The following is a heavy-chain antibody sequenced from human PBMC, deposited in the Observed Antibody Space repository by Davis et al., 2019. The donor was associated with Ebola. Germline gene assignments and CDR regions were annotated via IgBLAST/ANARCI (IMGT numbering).Heavy chain of an antibody. CDR3: ATDYGSGSYAEYFLH. CDR2: FNPEDGES. Sequence: AASVKVSCKVSDYTLREISMHWVRQAPGIGLEWMGNFNPEDGESIYAQKFQGRVTMTEDTSTDTAYMELSSLRSEDTAVYYCATDYGSGSYAEYFLHWGQGTLVTVSS. CDR1: DYTLREIS. J-gene: IGHJ1*01. D-gene: IGHD3-10*01. V-gene: IGHV1-24*01.